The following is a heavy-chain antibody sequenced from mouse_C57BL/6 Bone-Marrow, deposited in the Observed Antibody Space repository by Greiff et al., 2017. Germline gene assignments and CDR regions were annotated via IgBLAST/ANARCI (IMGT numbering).Heavy chain of an antibody. CDR2: IDPSDSYT. J-gene: IGHJ2*01. V-gene: IGHV1-69*01. D-gene: IGHD2-5*01. Sequence: QVQLQQSGAELVMPGASVKLSCKASGYTFTSYWMHWVKQRPGQGLEWIGEIDPSDSYTNYNQKFKGKSTLTVDKSSSTAYMQLSSLTSEDSAVYYCARERSYYSNYDFDYWGQGTTLTVSS. CDR1: GYTFTSYW. CDR3: ARERSYYSNYDFDY.